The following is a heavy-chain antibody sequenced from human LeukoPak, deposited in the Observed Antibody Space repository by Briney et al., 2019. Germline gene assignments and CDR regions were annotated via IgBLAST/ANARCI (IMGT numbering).Heavy chain of an antibody. V-gene: IGHV3-23*01. Sequence: GRSQRLSCAPSGPTFSSYAISWVRLPPGNGLEWVSATSSSGGTTHYADSVKGRFPISRDNSKKTLYVEMNSLRAEDTAVYYCAKLISSWYYMDVWGKGTTVTVSS. CDR3: AKLISSWYYMDV. D-gene: IGHD6-13*01. CDR1: GPTFSSYA. CDR2: TSSSGGTT. J-gene: IGHJ6*03.